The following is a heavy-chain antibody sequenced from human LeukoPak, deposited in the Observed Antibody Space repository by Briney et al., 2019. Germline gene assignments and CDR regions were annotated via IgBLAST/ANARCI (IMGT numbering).Heavy chain of an antibody. D-gene: IGHD1-26*01. J-gene: IGHJ4*02. V-gene: IGHV1-46*01. CDR3: AISELPKREHDY. Sequence: GASVKVSCKASGYTFTSYYMHWVRQAPGQGLEWMGIINPSGGSTSYAQKFQGRVTITADESTSTAYMELSSLRSEDTAVYYCAISELPKREHDYWGQGTLVTVSS. CDR2: INPSGGST. CDR1: GYTFTSYY.